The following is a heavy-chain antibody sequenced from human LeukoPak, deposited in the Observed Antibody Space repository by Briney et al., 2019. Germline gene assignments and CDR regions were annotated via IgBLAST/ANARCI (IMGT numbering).Heavy chain of an antibody. CDR2: ISSGSSNI. Sequence: GGSLRLSCAASGFTFSSYSMNWVRQAPGKGLEWVSSISSGSSNIYYADSVKGRFTISRDNAKNSLYLQMNSLRAEDTAVYYCARDSGSSGYYYPSSFWGQGTLVTVTS. CDR1: GFTFSSYS. CDR3: ARDSGSSGYYYPSSF. J-gene: IGHJ4*02. V-gene: IGHV3-21*01. D-gene: IGHD3-22*01.